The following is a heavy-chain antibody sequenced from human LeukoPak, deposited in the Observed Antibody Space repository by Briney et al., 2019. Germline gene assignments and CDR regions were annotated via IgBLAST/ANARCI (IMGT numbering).Heavy chain of an antibody. D-gene: IGHD3-22*01. CDR1: GASINNNF. Sequence: SETLSLTCTVSGASINNNFWTWIRQPPGKGLEWIGYIYSSGSANYNPSLKSRVIISGDTSKNQISLNLTSVTAADTAVYFCARHRDYYDAWGHGTLVTVSS. CDR3: ARHRDYYDA. CDR2: IYSSGSA. J-gene: IGHJ4*01. V-gene: IGHV4-59*08.